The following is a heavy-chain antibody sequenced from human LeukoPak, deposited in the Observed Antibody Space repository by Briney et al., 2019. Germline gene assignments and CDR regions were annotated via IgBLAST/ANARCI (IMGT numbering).Heavy chain of an antibody. D-gene: IGHD6-19*01. CDR1: GFTFDDYA. CDR3: AKSEGYSSGSKASLYYYYYGMDV. J-gene: IGHJ6*02. CDR2: ISWNSGSI. Sequence: ETGRSLRLSCAASGFTFDDYAMHWDRQAPGKGLEWVSGISWNSGSIGYADSVKGRFTISRDNAKNSLYLQMNSLRAEDTALYYCAKSEGYSSGSKASLYYYYYGMDVWGQGTTVTVSS. V-gene: IGHV3-9*01.